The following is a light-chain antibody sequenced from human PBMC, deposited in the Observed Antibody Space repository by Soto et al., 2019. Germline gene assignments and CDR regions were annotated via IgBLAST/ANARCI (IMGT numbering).Light chain of an antibody. Sequence: QSALTQPASVSGSPGQSITISCTGTSSDVGDYNYVSWYQQHPGKAPKLMIYDVSHRPSGASNRFSGSKSGNTASLTISGLQAEDEADYYCNSYTSSSTLVVFGGGTKLTVL. CDR1: SSDVGDYNY. CDR2: DVS. CDR3: NSYTSSSTLVV. V-gene: IGLV2-14*01. J-gene: IGLJ2*01.